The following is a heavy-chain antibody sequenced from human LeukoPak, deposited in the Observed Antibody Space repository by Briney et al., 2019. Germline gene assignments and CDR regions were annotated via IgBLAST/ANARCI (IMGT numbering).Heavy chain of an antibody. V-gene: IGHV1-69*01. CDR1: GGTFSSYA. Sequence: ASVKVSCKASGGTFSSYAISWVRQAPGQGLDWMGGSIPILGTANYAQKFQGRVTITADESTSTAYMELSNLRSEDTAVYYCARVPVGSQIAAAGYYYYYGMDVWGQGTTVTVSS. CDR3: ARVPVGSQIAAAGYYYYYGMDV. D-gene: IGHD6-13*01. CDR2: SIPILGTA. J-gene: IGHJ6*02.